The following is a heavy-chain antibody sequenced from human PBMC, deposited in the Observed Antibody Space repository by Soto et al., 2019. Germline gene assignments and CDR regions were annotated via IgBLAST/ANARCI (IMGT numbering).Heavy chain of an antibody. CDR3: AREYYGILTGYYTDS. CDR2: ISGDGVTT. D-gene: IGHD3-9*01. V-gene: IGHV3-74*01. Sequence: EVQLVESGGDLVQRGGSLRLSCAASGFPFSSYWMHWVRHTPGKGLDWVARISGDGVTTYYADSVTGRFTVSRDNATNTLSLHISGLSPENTAVYYCAREYYGILTGYYTDSWGEGTL. CDR1: GFPFSSYW. J-gene: IGHJ4*02.